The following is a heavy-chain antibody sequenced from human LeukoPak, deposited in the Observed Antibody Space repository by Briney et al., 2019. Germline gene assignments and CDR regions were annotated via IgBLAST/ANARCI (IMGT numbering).Heavy chain of an antibody. CDR1: GGSISSDRYY. CDR3: ARVPASGVDWYFDL. V-gene: IGHV4-61*01. D-gene: IGHD3-10*01. Sequence: SQTLSLTCSVSGGSISSDRYYWSWIRQPPGKGLEWIGYIYYSGSTNYNPSLKSRVTISVDTSKNQFSLKLSSVTAADTAVYYCARVPASGVDWYFDLWGRGTLVTVSS. J-gene: IGHJ2*01. CDR2: IYYSGST.